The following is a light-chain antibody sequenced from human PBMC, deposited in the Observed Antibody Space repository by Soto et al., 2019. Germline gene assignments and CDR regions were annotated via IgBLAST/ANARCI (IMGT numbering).Light chain of an antibody. V-gene: IGKV3-15*01. CDR1: QSVSSN. Sequence: EIVMTQSPATLSVSPGERATLSCRASQSVSSNLAWYQQKPGQAPRLLIYGASTRATGIPARFSGSGSGTEFTLTISRLQSEDFAVYCCQQYNNWPPLTFGGGTQVEIK. J-gene: IGKJ4*01. CDR3: QQYNNWPPLT. CDR2: GAS.